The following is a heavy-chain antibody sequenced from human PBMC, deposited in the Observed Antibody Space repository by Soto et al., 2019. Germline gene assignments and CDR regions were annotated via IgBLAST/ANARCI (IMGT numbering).Heavy chain of an antibody. V-gene: IGHV3-23*01. CDR2: SSGSGGST. D-gene: IGHD3-3*01. CDR3: AKPLDEYFGVVTPFGY. CDR1: GFTFSSYA. Sequence: EVQLLESGGGLVQPGGSLRLSCAASGFTFSSYAMSWVRQAPGKGLEWVSASSGSGGSTYYADSVKGRFTISRDNSKNTLYLQMISLRAEDTAVYYCAKPLDEYFGVVTPFGYWGQGTLVTVSS. J-gene: IGHJ4*02.